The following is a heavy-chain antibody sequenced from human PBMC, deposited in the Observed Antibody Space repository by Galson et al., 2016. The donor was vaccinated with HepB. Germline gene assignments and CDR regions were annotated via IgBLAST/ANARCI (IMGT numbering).Heavy chain of an antibody. CDR2: ISAYNGDT. Sequence: SVKVSCKASGYTFSNYGINWVRQARGQGLEWMGWISAYNGDTNYAQSLQGRVTMTIDTSTTTAYMELRSLTSDDTAVYYCVRALYAVVPGTFVGDYFYYMDVWGKGTTVTV. V-gene: IGHV1-18*01. D-gene: IGHD2-15*01. CDR3: VRALYAVVPGTFVGDYFYYMDV. J-gene: IGHJ6*03. CDR1: GYTFSNYG.